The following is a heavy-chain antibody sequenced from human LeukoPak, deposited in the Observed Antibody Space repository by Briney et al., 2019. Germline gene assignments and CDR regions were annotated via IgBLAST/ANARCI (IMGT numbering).Heavy chain of an antibody. V-gene: IGHV3-23*01. J-gene: IGHJ4*02. Sequence: GGSLRLSCAASGFTFSSYAISWVRQAPGKGLEWVSAISGSGGYTYYADSVKGRFTISRDNSKNTLYLQMNSLRSEDTAVYYCARDRYTPGSGSYYNFGYWGQGTLVTVSS. D-gene: IGHD3-10*01. CDR1: GFTFSSYA. CDR3: ARDRYTPGSGSYYNFGY. CDR2: ISGSGGYT.